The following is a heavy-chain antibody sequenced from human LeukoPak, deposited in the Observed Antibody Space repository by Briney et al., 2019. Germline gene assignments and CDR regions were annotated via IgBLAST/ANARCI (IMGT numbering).Heavy chain of an antibody. Sequence: DSVKGRFTISRDNSKNTLYLQMNTLRAEDTAVYYCARDIFEYSSSSGGAFEYWGQGTLVTVSS. J-gene: IGHJ4*02. CDR3: ARDIFEYSSSSGGAFEY. V-gene: IGHV3-53*01. D-gene: IGHD6-6*01.